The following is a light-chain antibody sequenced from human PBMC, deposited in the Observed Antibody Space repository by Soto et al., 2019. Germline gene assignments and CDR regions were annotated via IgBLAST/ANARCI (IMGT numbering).Light chain of an antibody. CDR1: QGVSSKY. Sequence: ELALTQSPGTMSLYPGERATLSCRASQGVSSKYFAWYQQKPGQAPRLLIYAASTRATGLPVRFSGGGSATAFTLTICRLETEDFGVYYCPNYRISHGITFGQGTRLEIK. CDR2: AAS. CDR3: PNYRISHGIT. J-gene: IGKJ5*01. V-gene: IGKV3-20*01.